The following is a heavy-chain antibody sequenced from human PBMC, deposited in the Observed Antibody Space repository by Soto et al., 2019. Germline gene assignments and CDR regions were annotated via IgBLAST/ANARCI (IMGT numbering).Heavy chain of an antibody. D-gene: IGHD2-8*01. Sequence: QVQLVESGGGVVQPGRSLRLSCAASGFTFSTHGMHWVRQAPGKGLEWVAAIWYDGSNKYYAEPVKGRFTISRDNSKNTLYLQMNSLRAQDTAVYYGAREANEYCSDYWGQGTLVTVSS. V-gene: IGHV3-33*01. CDR2: IWYDGSNK. J-gene: IGHJ4*02. CDR1: GFTFSTHG. CDR3: AREANEYCSDY.